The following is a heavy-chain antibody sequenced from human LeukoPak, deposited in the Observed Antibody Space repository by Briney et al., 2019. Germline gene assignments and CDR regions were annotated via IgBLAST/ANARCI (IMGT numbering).Heavy chain of an antibody. CDR2: INPKSGGT. CDR3: ARGYGGNSNWFDP. J-gene: IGHJ5*02. D-gene: IGHD4-23*01. V-gene: IGHV1-2*06. CDR1: GYTFSDYY. Sequence: ASVKVSCKASGYTFSDYYIHWVRQAPGEGLEWKGRINPKSGGTNSAQMFQGRVTMTRDTSISTAYMDLSSLRSDDTAVYYCARGYGGNSNWFDPWGQGTLVTVSS.